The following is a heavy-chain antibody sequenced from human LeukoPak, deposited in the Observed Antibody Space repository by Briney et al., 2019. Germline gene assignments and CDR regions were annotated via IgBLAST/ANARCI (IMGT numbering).Heavy chain of an antibody. CDR2: ISAYNGST. CDR3: ARDSGSDYYDSSGYYGY. D-gene: IGHD3-22*01. J-gene: IGHJ4*02. Sequence: ASVKVSCKASGYTFTSYGISWVRQAPGQGLEWMGWISAYNGSTNYAQKLQGRVTMTTDTSTSTAYMELRSLRSDDTVVYYCARDSGSDYYDSSGYYGYWGQGTLVTVSS. V-gene: IGHV1-18*01. CDR1: GYTFTSYG.